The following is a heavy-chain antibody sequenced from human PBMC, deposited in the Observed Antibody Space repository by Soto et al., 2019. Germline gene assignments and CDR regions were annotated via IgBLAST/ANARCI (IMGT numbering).Heavy chain of an antibody. CDR3: AKDILYYCSGGNCYSYYYGIDF. Sequence: GGSLRLSCAASGFTFSSYGMHWVRQAPGKGLEWVAVISYDGSNKYYADSVKGRFTISRDNSKNTLYLQMNRLRAEDTTVYSCAKDILYYCSGGNCYSYYYGIDFWGQGTMVTVSS. D-gene: IGHD2-15*01. CDR2: ISYDGSNK. J-gene: IGHJ6*02. CDR1: GFTFSSYG. V-gene: IGHV3-30*18.